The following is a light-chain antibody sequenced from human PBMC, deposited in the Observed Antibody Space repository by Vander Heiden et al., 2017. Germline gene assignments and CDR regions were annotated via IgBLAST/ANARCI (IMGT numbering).Light chain of an antibody. CDR3: QQDYSTLT. Sequence: DIVMTQSPDSLAVSLGERATINCKSSQSVLYSSNNKNYLAWYQQKPGQPPKLLIYWASTREYGVPDRFSGSGSGTDFTLTISSLQAEDVAVYYCQQDYSTLTFGGGTKVEIK. J-gene: IGKJ4*01. CDR1: QSVLYSSNNKNY. CDR2: WAS. V-gene: IGKV4-1*01.